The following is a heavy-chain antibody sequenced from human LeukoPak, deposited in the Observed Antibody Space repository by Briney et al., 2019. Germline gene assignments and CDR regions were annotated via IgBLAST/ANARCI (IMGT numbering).Heavy chain of an antibody. J-gene: IGHJ3*02. Sequence: SETLSLTCAIYSDSFSGYFWSWIRQPPGKGLEWIGEINYSGSTNYNPSLKSRVTISVDTSKNQFSLKLSSVTAADTAVYYCARGKYYYDSSAPFDIWGQGTMVTVSS. V-gene: IGHV4-34*01. CDR3: ARGKYYYDSSAPFDI. CDR1: SDSFSGYF. CDR2: INYSGST. D-gene: IGHD3-22*01.